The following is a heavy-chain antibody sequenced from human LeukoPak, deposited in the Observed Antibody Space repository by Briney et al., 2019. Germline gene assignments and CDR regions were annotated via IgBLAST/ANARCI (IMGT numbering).Heavy chain of an antibody. CDR3: TKRTPEYSSSWCLDY. CDR1: GFTFSSNT. J-gene: IGHJ4*02. D-gene: IGHD6-13*01. V-gene: IGHV3-23*01. Sequence: PGGSLRLSCAASGFTFSSNTMSWVRQAPGKGLAWVSAIDGSGVTTFYADSVKGRFTVSRDNSKNTLSLQMNSLRAEDTAVYYCTKRTPEYSSSWCLDYWGRGTLVTVSS. CDR2: IDGSGVTT.